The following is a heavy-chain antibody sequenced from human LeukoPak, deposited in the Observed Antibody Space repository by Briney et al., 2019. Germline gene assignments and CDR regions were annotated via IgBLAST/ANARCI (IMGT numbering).Heavy chain of an antibody. Sequence: GASVKVSCKASGYTFTSYGISWVRQAPGQGLEWMGWISAYNGNTNYAQKLQGRVTMTTDTSTSTAYMELRSLRSDDTAVYYCARSTLSYSHETDYYYYMDVWGKGTTVTISS. V-gene: IGHV1-18*01. J-gene: IGHJ6*03. CDR2: ISAYNGNT. CDR3: ARSTLSYSHETDYYYYMDV. D-gene: IGHD1-26*01. CDR1: GYTFTSYG.